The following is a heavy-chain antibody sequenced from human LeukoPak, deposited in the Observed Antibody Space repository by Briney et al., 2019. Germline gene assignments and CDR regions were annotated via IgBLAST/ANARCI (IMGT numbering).Heavy chain of an antibody. Sequence: GASVKVSCKASGGTFISYAISWVRQAPGHGLEWMGRIIPILGIANYAQKFQGRVTITADKSTSTAYMELSSLRSEDTAVYYCARDAGPCSGGSCYSGKQDYWGQGTLVTVSS. CDR2: IIPILGIA. CDR3: ARDAGPCSGGSCYSGKQDY. J-gene: IGHJ4*02. D-gene: IGHD2-15*01. V-gene: IGHV1-69*04. CDR1: GGTFISYA.